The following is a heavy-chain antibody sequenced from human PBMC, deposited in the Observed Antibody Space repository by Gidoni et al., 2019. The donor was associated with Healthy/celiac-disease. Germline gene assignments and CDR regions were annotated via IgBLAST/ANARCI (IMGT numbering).Heavy chain of an antibody. J-gene: IGHJ6*02. V-gene: IGHV3-21*01. Sequence: EVQLVESGGGLVKPGGSLRLSCAASGFTFSSYSMNWVRQAPGKGLEWVSSISSSSSYIYYADSVKGRFTISRDNAKNSLYLQMNSLRAEDTAVYYCARELRFLEWLFLSDYYYGMDVWGQGTTVTVSS. CDR3: ARELRFLEWLFLSDYYYGMDV. D-gene: IGHD3-3*01. CDR1: GFTFSSYS. CDR2: ISSSSSYI.